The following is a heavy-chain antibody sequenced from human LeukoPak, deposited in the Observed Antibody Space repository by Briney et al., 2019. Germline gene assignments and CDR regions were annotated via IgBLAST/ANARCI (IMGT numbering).Heavy chain of an antibody. D-gene: IGHD3-3*01. Sequence: APVKVSCKVSGYTLTELSMHWVRQAPGKGLEWMGGFDPEDGETIYAQKFQGRVTMTEDTSTGSAYMELSSLRSEDTAVYYCATDWSAIFGVISHQDPFDIWGQGTMVTVSS. CDR3: ATDWSAIFGVISHQDPFDI. CDR2: FDPEDGET. CDR1: GYTLTELS. J-gene: IGHJ3*02. V-gene: IGHV1-24*01.